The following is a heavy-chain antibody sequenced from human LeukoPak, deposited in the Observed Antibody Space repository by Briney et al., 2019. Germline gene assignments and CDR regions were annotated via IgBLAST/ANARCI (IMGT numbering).Heavy chain of an antibody. CDR1: GFTFSSYS. D-gene: IGHD6-19*01. CDR3: ARERAVAGTFNYFDY. Sequence: GGSLRLSCAASGFTFSSYSMNWVRQAPGKGLEGVSSISSSSSYIYYADSVKGRFTISRDNAKNSLYLQMNSLRAEDTALYYCARERAVAGTFNYFDYWGQGTLVTVSS. CDR2: ISSSSSYI. V-gene: IGHV3-21*04. J-gene: IGHJ4*02.